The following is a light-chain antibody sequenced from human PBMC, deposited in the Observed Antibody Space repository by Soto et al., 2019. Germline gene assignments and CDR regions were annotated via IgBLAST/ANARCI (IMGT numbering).Light chain of an antibody. Sequence: RVMTHSPSTLSVSRGEIAALSCRASQSVSSNLAWYQQKPGQAPRLLIYGASNRATGIPARFSGSGSGTEFTLTISSLQSEDFAVYYCQQYNNWPQITFGQGKRLEI. CDR3: QQYNNWPQIT. J-gene: IGKJ5*01. V-gene: IGKV3-15*01. CDR1: QSVSSN. CDR2: GAS.